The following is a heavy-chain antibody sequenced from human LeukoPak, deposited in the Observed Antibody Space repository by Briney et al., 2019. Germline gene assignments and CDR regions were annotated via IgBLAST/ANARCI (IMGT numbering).Heavy chain of an antibody. CDR2: INPNSGGT. CDR3: ARGVRIAAAGTEGDPSFDY. V-gene: IGHV1-2*02. J-gene: IGHJ4*02. Sequence: ASVKVSCKASGYTFTSYGISWVRQAPGQGLEWMGWINPNSGGTNYAQKFQGRVTMTRDTSISTAYMELSRLRSDDTAVYYCARGVRIAAAGTEGDPSFDYWGQGTLVTVSS. D-gene: IGHD6-13*01. CDR1: GYTFTSYG.